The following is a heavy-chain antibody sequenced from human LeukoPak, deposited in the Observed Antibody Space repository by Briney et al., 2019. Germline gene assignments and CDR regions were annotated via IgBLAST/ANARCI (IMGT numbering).Heavy chain of an antibody. J-gene: IGHJ4*02. V-gene: IGHV3-53*01. Sequence: GGSLRLSCAASGFTVSSNCMSWVRQAPGKGLEWVSVIYSGGSTYYADSVKGRFTISRDNSKNTLYLQMNSLRAEDTAVYYCARSSPYYYDSSGYELDYWGQGTLVTVSS. CDR2: IYSGGST. CDR3: ARSSPYYYDSSGYELDY. CDR1: GFTVSSNC. D-gene: IGHD3-22*01.